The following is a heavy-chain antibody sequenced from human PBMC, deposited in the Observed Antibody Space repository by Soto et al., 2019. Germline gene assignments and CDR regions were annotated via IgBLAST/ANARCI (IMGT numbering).Heavy chain of an antibody. Sequence: GGSLRLSCAASGFTFSSYGMHWVRQAPGKGLEWVAVIWYDGSNKYYADSVKGRFTISRDNYKNTLYLQMNSLRAEDTAVYYCARYGGTYYFDYWGQGTLVTVSS. D-gene: IGHD2-15*01. CDR1: GFTFSSYG. CDR2: IWYDGSNK. CDR3: ARYGGTYYFDY. J-gene: IGHJ4*02. V-gene: IGHV3-33*01.